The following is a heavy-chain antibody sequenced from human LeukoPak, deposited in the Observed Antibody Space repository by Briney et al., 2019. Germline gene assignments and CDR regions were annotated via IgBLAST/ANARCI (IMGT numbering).Heavy chain of an antibody. D-gene: IGHD4-11*01. Sequence: SVKVSRKTSGYTFTDYYIHWVRQAPGQGLEWMGWINPNSGDTNSAQKFQGRVTMTGDTSISTAYMELRRVTSDDTAVYYCARDRDYSNTVRGFGYWGQGSTVTFSS. V-gene: IGHV1-2*02. CDR3: ARDRDYSNTVRGFGY. CDR2: INPNSGDT. CDR1: GYTFTDYY. J-gene: IGHJ6*01.